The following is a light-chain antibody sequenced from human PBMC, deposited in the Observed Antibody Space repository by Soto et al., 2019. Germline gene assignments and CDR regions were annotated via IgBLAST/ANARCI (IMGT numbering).Light chain of an antibody. V-gene: IGLV2-8*01. Sequence: QCVLTQPPSASGSPGQSVAISCTGTSSDVGGYNYVSWYQQHPGKAPKLMIYEVNKRPSGVPDRFSGSKSGNTASLTVSGLQAEDEADYYCSSYAGSSNVFGTGTKVTVL. CDR3: SSYAGSSNV. CDR1: SSDVGGYNY. J-gene: IGLJ1*01. CDR2: EVN.